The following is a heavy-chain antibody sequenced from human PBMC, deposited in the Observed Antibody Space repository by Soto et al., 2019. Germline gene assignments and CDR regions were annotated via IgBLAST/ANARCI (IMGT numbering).Heavy chain of an antibody. CDR1: GFTFGTYA. CDR2: ISGSGGST. J-gene: IGHJ4*02. D-gene: IGHD3-22*01. CDR3: AKGEAYYYDTSAYFAY. V-gene: IGHV3-23*01. Sequence: GGSLRLSCAASGFTFGTYAMNWVRQAPGKGLEWISAISGSGGSTHYADSLKGRFTISRDNSKNTLYLQMNSLRAEDTAVYYCAKGEAYYYDTSAYFAYWGQGTLVTVSS.